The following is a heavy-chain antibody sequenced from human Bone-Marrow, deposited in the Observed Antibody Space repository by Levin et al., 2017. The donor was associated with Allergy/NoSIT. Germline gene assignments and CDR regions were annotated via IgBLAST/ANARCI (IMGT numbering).Heavy chain of an antibody. CDR2: IRWNSGSI. Sequence: GGSLRLSCAASGFTFDDYAMHWVRQAPGKGLEWVSGIRWNSGSICYADSVKGRFTISRDNAKNSLYLQMNSLRAEDTALYYCAKDEEVSVWQYNSSSGFDYWGQGTLVNVSS. J-gene: IGHJ4*02. CDR1: GFTFDDYA. CDR3: AKDEEVSVWQYNSSSGFDY. V-gene: IGHV3-9*01. D-gene: IGHD6-6*01.